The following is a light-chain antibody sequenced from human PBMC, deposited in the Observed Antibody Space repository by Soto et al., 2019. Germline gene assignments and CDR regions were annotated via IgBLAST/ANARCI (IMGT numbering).Light chain of an antibody. V-gene: IGLV2-14*03. CDR3: SSYTSTSTYV. J-gene: IGLJ1*01. Sequence: QSALTQPASGSGCPGQSITISCTGTSSDFGGYTYVSWYQQHPGKAPKLMIFDATSRPSGVSNRFSGSKSDNTASLTIAGLQAEDEADYYCSSYTSTSTYVFGTGTKLTVL. CDR1: SSDFGGYTY. CDR2: DAT.